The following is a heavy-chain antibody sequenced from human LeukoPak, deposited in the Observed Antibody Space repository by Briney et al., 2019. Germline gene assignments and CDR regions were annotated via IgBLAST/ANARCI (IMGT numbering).Heavy chain of an antibody. Sequence: PGGSLRLSCAASGFTFSSYAMHWVRQAPGKGLEWVAVISYDGSNKYYADSVKGRFTISRDNSKNTLYLQMNSLRAEDTAVYYCARDSPSWGWADYWGQGTLVTVSS. D-gene: IGHD3-16*01. CDR1: GFTFSSYA. CDR3: ARDSPSWGWADY. V-gene: IGHV3-30-3*01. J-gene: IGHJ4*02. CDR2: ISYDGSNK.